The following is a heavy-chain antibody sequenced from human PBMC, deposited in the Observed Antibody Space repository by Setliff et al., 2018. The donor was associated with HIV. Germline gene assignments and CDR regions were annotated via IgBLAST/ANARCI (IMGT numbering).Heavy chain of an antibody. D-gene: IGHD2-21*01. V-gene: IGHV4-61*02. Sequence: PSETLSLTCTVSGGSISSGSYYWSWIRQPAGKGLEWIGLIYTSGRTNYNPSLKSRVTISIDTSKNQFSLKLSSVTAADTAVYYCARQVTVVGYFETAAGSFNYWGPGTLVTVSS. CDR2: IYTSGRT. CDR1: GGSISSGSYY. CDR3: ARQVTVVGYFETAAGSFNY. J-gene: IGHJ4*02.